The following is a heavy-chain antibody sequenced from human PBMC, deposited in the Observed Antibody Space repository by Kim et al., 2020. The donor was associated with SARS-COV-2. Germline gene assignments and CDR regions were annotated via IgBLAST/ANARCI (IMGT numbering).Heavy chain of an antibody. J-gene: IGHJ5*02. CDR1: GYTFTGYY. CDR3: ARGRRVGELGTDTRFDP. D-gene: IGHD1-7*01. CDR2: INPNSGGT. V-gene: IGHV1-2*06. Sequence: ASVKVSCKASGYTFTGYYMHWVRQAPGQGLEWMGRINPNSGGTNCAHNFEGRVTMTRDTSMSTAYMELSGLRSDDTAIYYCARGRRVGELGTDTRFDPWGQGTLVIVSS.